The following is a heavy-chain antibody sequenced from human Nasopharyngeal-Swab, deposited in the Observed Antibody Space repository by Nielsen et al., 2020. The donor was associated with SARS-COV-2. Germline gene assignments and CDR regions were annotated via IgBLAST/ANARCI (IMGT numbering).Heavy chain of an antibody. CDR2: ISAYNGNT. J-gene: IGHJ5*02. D-gene: IGHD6-13*01. V-gene: IGHV1-18*01. Sequence: ASVKVSWKASGYSFTSYGISWVRKAPGQGLEWMGWISAYNGNTNYAQKLQGRVTMTTDTSTSTAYMELRSLRSDDTAVYYCARASIAAAGTGGDPWGQGTLVTVSS. CDR3: ARASIAAAGTGGDP. CDR1: GYSFTSYG.